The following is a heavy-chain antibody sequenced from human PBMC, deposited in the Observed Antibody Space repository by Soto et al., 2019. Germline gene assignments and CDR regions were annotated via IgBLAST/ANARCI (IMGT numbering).Heavy chain of an antibody. CDR3: AKTLYYYDSSGYQ. Sequence: SGSGGNTFYADSVQGRLTISRDNSKDTLYLQMNSLRAEDTAVYYCAKTLYYYDSSGYQWGQGTLVTVSS. CDR2: SGSGGNT. V-gene: IGHV3-23*01. J-gene: IGHJ4*02. D-gene: IGHD3-22*01.